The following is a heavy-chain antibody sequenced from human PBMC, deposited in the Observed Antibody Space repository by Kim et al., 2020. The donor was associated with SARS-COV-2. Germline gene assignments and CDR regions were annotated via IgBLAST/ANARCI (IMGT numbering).Heavy chain of an antibody. Sequence: SGPTLVNPTQTLTLTCTFSGFSLSTSGVGVGWIRQPPGKALEWLALIYWDDDKRYSPSLKSRLTITKDTSKNQVVLTMTNMDPVDTATYYCAHRGYSYGSYYFDYWGQGTLVTVSS. D-gene: IGHD5-18*01. J-gene: IGHJ4*02. CDR3: AHRGYSYGSYYFDY. V-gene: IGHV2-5*02. CDR1: GFSLSTSGVG. CDR2: IYWDDDK.